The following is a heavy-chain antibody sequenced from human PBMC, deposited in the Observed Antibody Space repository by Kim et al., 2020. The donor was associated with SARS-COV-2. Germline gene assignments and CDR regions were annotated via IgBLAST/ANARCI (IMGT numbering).Heavy chain of an antibody. V-gene: IGHV4-39*01. CDR1: GGSISSSSYY. Sequence: SETLSLTCTVSGGSISSSSYYWGWIRQPPGKGLEWIGSIYYSGSTYYNPSLKSRVTISVDTSKNQFSLKLSSVTAADTAVYYCARHEGDSSPDYWGQGTLVTVSS. D-gene: IGHD3-16*01. CDR2: IYYSGST. J-gene: IGHJ4*02. CDR3: ARHEGDSSPDY.